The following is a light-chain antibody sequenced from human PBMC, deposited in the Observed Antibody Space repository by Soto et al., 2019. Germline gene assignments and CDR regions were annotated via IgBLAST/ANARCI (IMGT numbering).Light chain of an antibody. CDR1: QSVSTY. CDR2: DAS. V-gene: IGKV3-11*01. CDR3: QQRSSWIT. Sequence: EFVLTQSPATLSLSPGERATLSCRASQSVSTYLAWYQQKPGQAPRLLIYDASNRATGIPARFSGSGSATDFTLTISSLEPEDFAVYYCQQRSSWITFGQGTRRRL. J-gene: IGKJ5*01.